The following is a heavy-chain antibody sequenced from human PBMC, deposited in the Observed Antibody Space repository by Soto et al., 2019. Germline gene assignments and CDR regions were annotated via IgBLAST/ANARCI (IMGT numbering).Heavy chain of an antibody. Sequence: CLRLSCGAFGSGVSTYCKHWVRQAPGKGLEWVALISYEGGDFYYADSVKGRFTISRDNSKHTLSLQMDSLRVEDTAVYYCAKDFGAWSDSWGQGTLVTVS. D-gene: IGHD3-10*01. CDR2: ISYEGGDF. CDR3: AKDFGAWSDS. V-gene: IGHV3-30*18. J-gene: IGHJ5*01. CDR1: GSGVSTYC.